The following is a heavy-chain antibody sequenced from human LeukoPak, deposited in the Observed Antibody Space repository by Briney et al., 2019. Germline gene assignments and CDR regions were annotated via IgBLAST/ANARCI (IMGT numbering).Heavy chain of an antibody. CDR3: AKIQDSGSGSHLAALDY. Sequence: GGSLRLSCAASGFTFSGSAMHWVRQSSGKGLEWVGRIRSTANSYATAYAESVKGRLTISRDNSENTLHLQMNSLRAEDTAVFYCAKIQDSGSGSHLAALDYWGQGILVTVSS. CDR2: IRSTANSYAT. D-gene: IGHD3-10*01. J-gene: IGHJ4*02. CDR1: GFTFSGSA. V-gene: IGHV3-73*01.